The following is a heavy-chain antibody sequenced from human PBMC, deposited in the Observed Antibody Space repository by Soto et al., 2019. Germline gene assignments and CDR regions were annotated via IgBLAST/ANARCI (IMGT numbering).Heavy chain of an antibody. CDR2: ISSSGSTI. V-gene: IGHV3-11*01. Sequence: GGSLRLSCAASGFTFSDYYMSWIRQAPGKGLEWVSYISSSGSTIYYADSVKGRFTISRDNAKNSLYLQMNSLRAEDTAVYYCARDEYYDFWSGYYTSRGNYYGMDVWGQGTTVTVSS. D-gene: IGHD3-3*01. CDR1: GFTFSDYY. CDR3: ARDEYYDFWSGYYTSRGNYYGMDV. J-gene: IGHJ6*02.